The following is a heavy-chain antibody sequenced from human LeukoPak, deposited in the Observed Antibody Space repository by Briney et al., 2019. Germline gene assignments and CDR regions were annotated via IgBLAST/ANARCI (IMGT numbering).Heavy chain of an antibody. CDR3: ARGFVEEETFFDY. J-gene: IGHJ4*02. CDR2: INAGKGNT. V-gene: IGHV1-3*01. CDR1: GYTFTSYA. Sequence: PEASVKVSCKASGYTFTSYAMHWVRQAPGQRPEWMGWINAGKGNTKYSQKFQGRVTITRDTSASTAYMELSSLRSEDTAVYYCARGFVEEETFFDYWGQGTLVTVSS.